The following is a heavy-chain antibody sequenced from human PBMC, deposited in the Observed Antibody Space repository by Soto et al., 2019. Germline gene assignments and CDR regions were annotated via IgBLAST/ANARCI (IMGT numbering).Heavy chain of an antibody. D-gene: IGHD3-22*01. Sequence: SETLSLTCSVSGGYVSSDRNYWSWIRQPPGKGLEWIGYIYYSGTTNYNPSLKSRVTIALDRSKNQFSLKVTSVTAADTAIYYCARARQYYDCELDPWGQGTLVTVSS. V-gene: IGHV4-61*01. CDR1: GGYVSSDRNY. CDR2: IYYSGTT. J-gene: IGHJ5*02. CDR3: ARARQYYDCELDP.